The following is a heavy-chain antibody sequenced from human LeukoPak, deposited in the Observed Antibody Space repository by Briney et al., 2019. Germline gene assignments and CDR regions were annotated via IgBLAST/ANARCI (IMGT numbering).Heavy chain of an antibody. CDR2: IYYSGST. J-gene: IGHJ4*02. CDR3: ARRRRCGSTSCYAFDY. Sequence: PSETLSLTCTVSGGTISSSSYYWGWIRQPPGKGLEWIGSIYYSGSTYYNPPLKSRVTISVDTSKNQFSLKLSSVTAADTAVYYCARRRRCGSTSCYAFDYWGQGTLVTVSS. CDR1: GGTISSSSYY. D-gene: IGHD2-2*01. V-gene: IGHV4-39*01.